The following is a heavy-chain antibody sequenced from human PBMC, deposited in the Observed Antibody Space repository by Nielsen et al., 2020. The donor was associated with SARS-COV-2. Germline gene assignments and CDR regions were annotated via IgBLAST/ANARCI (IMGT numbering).Heavy chain of an antibody. J-gene: IGHJ2*01. D-gene: IGHD3-22*01. V-gene: IGHV3-21*01. CDR3: ARPYENDWHLDL. CDR2: ISATGNFI. Sequence: GVLKLSCAVSGFTLTSYSMNWVRQAPGKGLEWVSSISATGNFIFYADSVRGRFTISRDSAKTSLYLQMNSLRAEDTAVYYCARPYENDWHLDLWGRGSLITVSS. CDR1: GFTLTSYS.